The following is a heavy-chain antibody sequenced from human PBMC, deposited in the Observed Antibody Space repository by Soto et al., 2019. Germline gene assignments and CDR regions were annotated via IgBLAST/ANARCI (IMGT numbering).Heavy chain of an antibody. CDR3: ARRSAGGSGTYYNAWFDP. J-gene: IGHJ5*02. CDR2: INHSGTT. D-gene: IGHD3-10*01. V-gene: IGHV4-34*01. Sequence: PSETLSLTCAVYGGSFSGYYWCWIRQPPGRGLEWIGEINHSGTTNNNPSLKSRVTISVHTSKNQFFLKVSAVTAADTAVYYCARRSAGGSGTYYNAWFDPWGQGTLVTVSS. CDR1: GGSFSGYY.